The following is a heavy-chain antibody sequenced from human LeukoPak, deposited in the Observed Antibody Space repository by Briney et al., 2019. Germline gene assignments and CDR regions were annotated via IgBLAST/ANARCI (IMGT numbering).Heavy chain of an antibody. V-gene: IGHV3-23*01. J-gene: IGHJ4*02. CDR2: IRSTGDDT. D-gene: IGHD6-19*01. CDR1: GFTFNSYA. CDR3: AKSLSGWYNYDF. Sequence: GGSLRLSCAASGFTFNSYAMSWVRQAPGKGLEWVSAIRSTGDDTYYADSVKGRFTISRDNSKNTLSLQMNSLRAEDTARYYCAKSLSGWYNYDFWGQGTLVTVSS.